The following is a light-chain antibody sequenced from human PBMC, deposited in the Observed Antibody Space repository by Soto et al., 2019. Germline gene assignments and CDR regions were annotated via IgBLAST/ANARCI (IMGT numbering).Light chain of an antibody. Sequence: EFVLTQSPGTLSLSPGERATLSCRASQSVSSSYLAWYQQKPGQAPRLLIYGASSRATGIPDRFSGSGSGTDFPLTISRLEPEDFAVYYCQHYGSSSWTFGEGTKVQVK. CDR1: QSVSSSY. CDR3: QHYGSSSWT. V-gene: IGKV3-20*01. CDR2: GAS. J-gene: IGKJ1*01.